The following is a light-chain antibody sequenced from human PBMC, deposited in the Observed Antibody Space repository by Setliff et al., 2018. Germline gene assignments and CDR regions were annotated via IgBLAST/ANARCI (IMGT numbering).Light chain of an antibody. Sequence: QSVLTQPPSASGSPGQSVTISCTGTSSDVGGYNYVSWYRQHPGKAPKLMIYEVSKRPSGVPDRFSGSKSGNTASLTVSGLQAEDEADYYCSSYAGSNTPYVFGTGTKV. CDR1: SSDVGGYNY. CDR2: EVS. J-gene: IGLJ1*01. CDR3: SSYAGSNTPYV. V-gene: IGLV2-8*01.